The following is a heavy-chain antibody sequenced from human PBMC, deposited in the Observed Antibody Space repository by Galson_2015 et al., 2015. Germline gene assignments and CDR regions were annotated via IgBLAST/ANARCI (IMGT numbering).Heavy chain of an antibody. Sequence: SLRLSCAASGFNFSSQAMSWVRQAPGKGLEWVSVISYSGGGIYYADSVKGRFTISRDNSKNTVYLQMNSLRAEDTAVYFCAKERDGYILSYWGQGTLVTVSS. J-gene: IGHJ4*02. CDR2: ISYSGGGI. V-gene: IGHV3-23*01. CDR1: GFNFSSQA. CDR3: AKERDGYILSY. D-gene: IGHD5-24*01.